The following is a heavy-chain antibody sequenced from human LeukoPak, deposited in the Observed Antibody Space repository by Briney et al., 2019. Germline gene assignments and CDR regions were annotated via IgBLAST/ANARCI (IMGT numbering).Heavy chain of an antibody. J-gene: IGHJ4*02. CDR3: ARDTGYGSFFDY. CDR2: ISAYNGNT. Sequence: ASVKVSCKASGYTFTSYGIIWVRQAPGQGLEWMGWISAYNGNTNYAQKLQGRVIMTTDTSTSTAYMELRSLRSDDTAVYYCARDTGYGSFFDYWGQGTLVTVSS. CDR1: GYTFTSYG. V-gene: IGHV1-18*01. D-gene: IGHD5-18*01.